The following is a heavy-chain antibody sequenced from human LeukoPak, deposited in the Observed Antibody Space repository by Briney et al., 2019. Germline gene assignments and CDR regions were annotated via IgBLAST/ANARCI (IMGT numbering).Heavy chain of an antibody. CDR3: AKDRARITMVRGVITDY. CDR2: ISGSGGRT. J-gene: IGHJ4*02. V-gene: IGHV3-23*01. Sequence: GGSLRLSCAGSGLTFRIYAMNWVRQAPGKGLEWVSGISGSGGRTYYADSVKGRFTISRDNSNNTLYLQMNSLRAEDTAVYYCAKDRARITMVRGVITDYWGQGTLVTVSS. CDR1: GLTFRIYA. D-gene: IGHD3-10*01.